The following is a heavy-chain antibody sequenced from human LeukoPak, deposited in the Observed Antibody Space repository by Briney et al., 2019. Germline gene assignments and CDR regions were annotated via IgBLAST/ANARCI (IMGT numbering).Heavy chain of an antibody. CDR3: AKDVNSDYPRAHAFHV. CDR1: GFMFSNYV. V-gene: IGHV3-30*02. CDR2: VWNDGSTR. D-gene: IGHD4-11*01. J-gene: IGHJ3*01. Sequence: GGSLRLSCAASGFMFSNYVIHWVRQAPGKGLEWVGYVWNDGSTRWYADSVKGRFTVSRDNSRNTLYLQMDSLRVEDAALYYCAKDVNSDYPRAHAFHVWGQGTMVTVSS.